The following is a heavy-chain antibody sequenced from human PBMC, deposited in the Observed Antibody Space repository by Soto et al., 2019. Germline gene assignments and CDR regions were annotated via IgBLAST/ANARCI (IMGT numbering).Heavy chain of an antibody. CDR3: ARDKITGLFDY. V-gene: IGHV4-34*01. CDR1: GGPFSGYY. D-gene: IGHD2-8*02. Sequence: PSDTLSLTCAAFGGPFSGYYWTWIRQPPGTGLEWIGVINHSGSTNYNPSLKSRVTISVDTSKNQFSLKLTSVTAADTAVYYCARDKITGLFDYWGQGTLVTVS. CDR2: INHSGST. J-gene: IGHJ4*02.